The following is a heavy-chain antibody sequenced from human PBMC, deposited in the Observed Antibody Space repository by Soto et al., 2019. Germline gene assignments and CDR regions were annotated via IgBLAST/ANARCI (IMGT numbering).Heavy chain of an antibody. J-gene: IGHJ5*02. Sequence: XATLWLTVTVRGAPITDYSWVWIPQPAGKGLEWIGRIFSSGSTNYNPSLKGRITMSLDTSKNQFSLKLNSATATDTAVYFCARDQGVVVTADNWFDPWGQGILVTVYS. CDR3: ARDQGVVVTADNWFDP. CDR2: IFSSGST. V-gene: IGHV4-4*07. CDR1: GAPITDYS. D-gene: IGHD2-21*02.